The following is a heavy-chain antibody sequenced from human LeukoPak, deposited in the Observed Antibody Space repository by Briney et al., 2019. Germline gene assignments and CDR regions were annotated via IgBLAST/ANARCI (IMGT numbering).Heavy chain of an antibody. J-gene: IGHJ4*02. V-gene: IGHV4-31*03. D-gene: IGHD5-24*01. Sequence: PSETLSLTCTVSGGSINNRGYYWSWIRQHPGKGLEWFGYIYYSGSSYYTPSLRSRVTISVDTSKNHFSLKLSSVTAADTAVYYCARNRDGYNSFDYRGQGTLVTVSS. CDR1: GGSINNRGYY. CDR3: ARNRDGYNSFDY. CDR2: IYYSGSS.